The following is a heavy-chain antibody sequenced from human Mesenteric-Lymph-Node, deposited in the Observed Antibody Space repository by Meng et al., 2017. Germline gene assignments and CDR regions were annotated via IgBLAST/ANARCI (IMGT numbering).Heavy chain of an antibody. CDR1: GVTFSSDD. V-gene: IGHV1-69*01. D-gene: IGHD3-9*01. CDR2: ISPIFATA. J-gene: IGHJ1*01. Sequence: GQSGSDVKRPWSSWMVTCQESGVTFSSDDMSLVPQAEGQGLELMGGISPIFATANYAQKFQGRVTITAAESTRTAYMVRSSLRSEAAAVYYWASLKYDILSVYFHQYFQHWGQGTLVTVSS. CDR3: ASLKYDILSVYFHQYFQH.